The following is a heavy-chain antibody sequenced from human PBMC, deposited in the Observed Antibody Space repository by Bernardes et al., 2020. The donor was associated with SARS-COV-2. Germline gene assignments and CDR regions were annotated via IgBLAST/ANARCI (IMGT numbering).Heavy chain of an antibody. D-gene: IGHD3-3*01. J-gene: IGHJ6*02. V-gene: IGHV1-3*01. CDR3: ARVSRFLDYYYGMDV. CDR2: INAGNGNT. Sequence: ASVKVSCKASGYTFPSYAMHWVRQAPGQRLEWMGWINAGNGNTKYSQKFQGRVTITRDTSASTAYMELSSLRSEDTAVYYCARVSRFLDYYYGMDVWGQGTTVTVSS. CDR1: GYTFPSYA.